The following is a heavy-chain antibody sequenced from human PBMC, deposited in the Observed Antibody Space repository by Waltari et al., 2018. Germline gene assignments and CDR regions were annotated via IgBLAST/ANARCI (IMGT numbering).Heavy chain of an antibody. D-gene: IGHD3-10*01. Sequence: QVQLQESGPGLVKPSETLSLTCAVSGYSISSGYYWGWIRQPPGTGLEWIGSIYHSGGTYYNPSLKSRVTISVDTSKNQFSLKLSSVTAADTAVYYCARLRRALVLATHPRGWFDPWGQGTLVTVSS. CDR2: IYHSGGT. CDR3: ARLRRALVLATHPRGWFDP. J-gene: IGHJ5*02. V-gene: IGHV4-38-2*01. CDR1: GYSISSGYY.